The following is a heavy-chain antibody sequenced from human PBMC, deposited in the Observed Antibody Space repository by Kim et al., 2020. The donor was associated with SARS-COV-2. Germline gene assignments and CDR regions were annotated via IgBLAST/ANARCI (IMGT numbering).Heavy chain of an antibody. CDR1: GFTFSSYS. Sequence: GGSLRLSCAASGFTFSSYSMNWVRQAPGKGLEWVSSISSSSSYIYYADSVKGRFTISRDNAKNSLYLQMNSLRAEDTAVYYCARDGGGSGIYYYYGMDVWGQGTTVTVSS. J-gene: IGHJ6*02. CDR3: ARDGGGSGIYYYYGMDV. CDR2: ISSSSSYI. V-gene: IGHV3-21*01. D-gene: IGHD3-10*01.